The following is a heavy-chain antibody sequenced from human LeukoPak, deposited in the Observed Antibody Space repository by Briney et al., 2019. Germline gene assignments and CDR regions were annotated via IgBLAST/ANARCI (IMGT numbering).Heavy chain of an antibody. J-gene: IGHJ6*02. D-gene: IGHD6-19*01. CDR1: GCSFTDYW. CDR3: ARGLSIAVASGMDV. Sequence: PGGSLRLSCAASGCSFTDYWMHWVRQAPGKGLVGISRIKSIHGEGRSTSYVDSVKGRFTISRDNAKHTLYLQMNSLRSEDTAVYYCARGLSIAVASGMDVWGQGTTVTVSS. V-gene: IGHV3-74*01. CDR2: IKSIHGEGRST.